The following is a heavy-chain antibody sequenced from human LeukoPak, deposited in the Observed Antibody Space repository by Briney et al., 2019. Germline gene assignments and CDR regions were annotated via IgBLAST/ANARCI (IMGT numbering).Heavy chain of an antibody. D-gene: IGHD1-26*01. CDR1: GYTLTELS. CDR3: ATRLELLPSPFDY. V-gene: IGHV1-24*01. CDR2: FDPEDGET. Sequence: ASVKVSCKVSGYTLTELSVHWVRQAPGKGLEWMGGFDPEDGETIYTQKFQGRVTMTEDTSTDTAYMELSSLRSEDTAVYYCATRLELLPSPFDYWGQGTLVTVSS. J-gene: IGHJ4*02.